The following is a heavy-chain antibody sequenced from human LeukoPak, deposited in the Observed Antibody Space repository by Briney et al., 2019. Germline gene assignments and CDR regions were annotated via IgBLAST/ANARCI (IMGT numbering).Heavy chain of an antibody. CDR2: INHSGST. V-gene: IGHV4-34*01. J-gene: IGHJ5*02. CDR3: SKGGPHTVTTYRWFDP. D-gene: IGHD4-17*01. Sequence: SETLSLTCTVSGGSISSSYWSWIRQPPGKGLEWIGEINHSGSTNYNPSLKSRVTISVDTSKNQFSLKLNSVTAADTAVYYCSKGGPHTVTTYRWFDPWGQGTLVTVSS. CDR1: GGSISSSY.